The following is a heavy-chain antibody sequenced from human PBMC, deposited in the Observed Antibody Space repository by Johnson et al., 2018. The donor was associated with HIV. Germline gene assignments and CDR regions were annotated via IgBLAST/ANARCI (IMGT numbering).Heavy chain of an antibody. D-gene: IGHD4-17*01. CDR3: ARDLGRWAVTTDDGLDI. J-gene: IGHJ3*02. CDR2: ITWNGGST. Sequence: VQLVESGGGVVRPGGSLRVSCTASGFTFDEYGMRWVRQAPGKGLEWVSGITWNGGSTGYADSVKGGFVHSRDNTKNSLYLQMSSLRAEDTALYYCARDLGRWAVTTDDGLDIWGQGTMVTVSS. CDR1: GFTFDEYG. V-gene: IGHV3-20*04.